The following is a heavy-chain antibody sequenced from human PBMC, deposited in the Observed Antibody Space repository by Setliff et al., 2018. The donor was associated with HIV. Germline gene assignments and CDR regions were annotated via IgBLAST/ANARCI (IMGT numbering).Heavy chain of an antibody. Sequence: SVKVSCKASGYTFTSYGISWVRQAPGQGLEWMGGIIPIFGTANYAQKFQGRVTFTADESTSTAYMELSSLSSEDTAVYYCARDQTGVAAAAFGGGSAWSDEGFDIWGQGTMVTVSS. J-gene: IGHJ3*02. CDR2: IIPIFGTA. CDR1: GYTFTSYG. D-gene: IGHD6-13*01. CDR3: ARDQTGVAAAAFGGGSAWSDEGFDI. V-gene: IGHV1-69*13.